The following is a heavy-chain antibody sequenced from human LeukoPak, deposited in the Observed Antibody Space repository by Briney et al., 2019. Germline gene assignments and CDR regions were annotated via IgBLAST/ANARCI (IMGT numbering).Heavy chain of an antibody. CDR1: GGSISSYY. Sequence: PSETLSLTCTVSGGSISSYYWSWIRQPPGKGLEWIGYIYYGGSTNYNPSLKSRVTISVDTSKNQFSLKLSSVTAADTAVYYCARGLYPAGYCSSTSCENWFDPWGQGTLVTVSS. D-gene: IGHD2-2*01. CDR2: IYYGGST. J-gene: IGHJ5*02. V-gene: IGHV4-59*01. CDR3: ARGLYPAGYCSSTSCENWFDP.